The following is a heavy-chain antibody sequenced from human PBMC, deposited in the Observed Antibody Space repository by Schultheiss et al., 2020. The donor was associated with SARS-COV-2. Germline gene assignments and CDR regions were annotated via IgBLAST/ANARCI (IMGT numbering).Heavy chain of an antibody. J-gene: IGHJ5*02. CDR3: ARNWQGSPNWFDP. V-gene: IGHV4-34*01. CDR1: GGSISSYY. Sequence: SETLSLTCTVSGGSISSYYWSWIRQHPGKGLEWIGEINHSGSTNYNPSLKSRVTISVDTSKNQFSLKLSSVTAADTAVYYCARNWQGSPNWFDPWGQGTLVTVSS. D-gene: IGHD3-10*01. CDR2: INHSGST.